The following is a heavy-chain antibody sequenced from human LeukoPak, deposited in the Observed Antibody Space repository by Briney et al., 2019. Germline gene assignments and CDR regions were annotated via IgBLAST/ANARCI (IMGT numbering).Heavy chain of an antibody. CDR1: GGTFSSYA. V-gene: IGHV1-69*06. D-gene: IGHD4-17*01. J-gene: IGHJ6*04. CDR2: IIPIFGTA. Sequence: GASVKVSCKASGGTFSSYAISWVRQAPGQGLEWMGGIIPIFGTANYAQKFQVRVTFTADKSTSTAYMELSSLRSEDTAVYYCARQRRRATVTTLTSSVDYGMDVWGKGTTVTVSS. CDR3: ARQRRRATVTTLTSSVDYGMDV.